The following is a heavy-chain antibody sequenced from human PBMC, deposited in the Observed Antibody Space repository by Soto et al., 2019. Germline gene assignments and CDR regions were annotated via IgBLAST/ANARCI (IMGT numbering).Heavy chain of an antibody. D-gene: IGHD2-15*01. CDR1: GVSISSGGYY. J-gene: IGHJ4*02. V-gene: IGHV4-31*03. CDR2: IYYSGST. CDR3: ARGSVVAATLFDY. Sequence: SETQSLTSPFSGVSISSGGYYWSWIRKHPGKGLEWIGYIYYSGSTYYNPSLKSRVTISVDTSKNQFSLKLSSVTAADTAVYYCARGSVVAATLFDYWGQGTLVTVS.